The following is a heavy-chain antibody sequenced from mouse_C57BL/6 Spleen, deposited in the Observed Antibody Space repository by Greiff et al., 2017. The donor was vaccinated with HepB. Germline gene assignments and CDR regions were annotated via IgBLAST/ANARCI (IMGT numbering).Heavy chain of an antibody. J-gene: IGHJ4*01. CDR3: ARSGSVYAMDY. Sequence: VQLQQSGAELVMPGASVKLSCKASGYTFTSYWMHWVKQRPGQGLEWIGEIDPSDSYTNYNQKFKGKSTLTVDKSSSTAYMQLSSLTSEDSVVYYCARSGSVYAMDYWGQGTSVTVSA. CDR1: GYTFTSYW. CDR2: IDPSDSYT. V-gene: IGHV1-69*01. D-gene: IGHD3-2*02.